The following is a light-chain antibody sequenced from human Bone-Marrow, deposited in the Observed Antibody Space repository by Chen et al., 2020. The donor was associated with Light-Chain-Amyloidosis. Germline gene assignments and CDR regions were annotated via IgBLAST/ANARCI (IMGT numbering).Light chain of an antibody. CDR1: NIGSTS. CDR3: QVWDRSSDRPV. CDR2: DDS. V-gene: IGLV3-21*02. J-gene: IGLJ3*02. Sequence: SSVLTQPSQVSVAPGQTATIACGGNNIGSTSVHWYQQTPGQAPLLVVYDDSDRPSGIPERLSGSNSGNTATLTISRVEAGDEADYYCQVWDRSSDRPVFGGGTKLTVL.